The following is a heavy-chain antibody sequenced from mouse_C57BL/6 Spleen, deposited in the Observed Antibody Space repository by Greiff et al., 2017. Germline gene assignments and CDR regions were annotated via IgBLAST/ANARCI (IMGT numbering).Heavy chain of an antibody. CDR3: AREGGFITTVVAPFDY. D-gene: IGHD1-1*01. J-gene: IGHJ2*01. CDR1: GYTFTSYW. V-gene: IGHV1-55*01. CDR2: IYPGSGST. Sequence: VQLQQPGAELVKPGASVKMSCKASGYTFTSYWITWVKQRPGQGLEWIGDIYPGSGSTNYNEKFKSKATLTVDTSSSTAYMQLSSLTSEDSAVYYCAREGGFITTVVAPFDYWGQGTTLTVSS.